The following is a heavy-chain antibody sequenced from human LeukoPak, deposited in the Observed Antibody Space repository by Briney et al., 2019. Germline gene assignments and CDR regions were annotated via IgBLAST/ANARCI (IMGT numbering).Heavy chain of an antibody. CDR3: ARDGGAFDI. CDR2: IYYSGST. J-gene: IGHJ3*02. D-gene: IGHD2-15*01. CDR1: GGSISSYY. Sequence: SETLSLTCTVSGGSISSYYWSWIRQPPGKGLEWIGYIYYSGSTNCNPSLKSRVTISVDTSKNQFSLKLSSVTAADTAVYYCARDGGAFDIWGQGTMVTVSS. V-gene: IGHV4-59*01.